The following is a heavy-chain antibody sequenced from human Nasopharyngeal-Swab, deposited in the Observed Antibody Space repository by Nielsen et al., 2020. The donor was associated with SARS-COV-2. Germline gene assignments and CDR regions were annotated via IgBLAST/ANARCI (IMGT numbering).Heavy chain of an antibody. D-gene: IGHD3-10*01. CDR3: ARGYFRAYYYGSGSPIDY. Sequence: SETLSLTCAVYGGSFSASYLSWIRQPPGKGLEWIEEINHSGSTNYNPSPKTRVTISVDTSKNQFSLKLSSVTAADTAVYYCARGYFRAYYYGSGSPIDYWGQGTLITVSS. J-gene: IGHJ4*02. CDR1: GGSFSASY. V-gene: IGHV4-34*01. CDR2: INHSGST.